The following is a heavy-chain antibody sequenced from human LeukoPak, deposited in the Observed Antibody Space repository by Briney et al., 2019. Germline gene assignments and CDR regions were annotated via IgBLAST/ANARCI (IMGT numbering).Heavy chain of an antibody. CDR1: GFTFSSFS. Sequence: GGSLRLSCAASGFTFSSFSMNWVRPAPGKGLEWISYIISSAGTIYYADSVKGRFTISRDNAKNSLYLQMNSLRDEDTAVYYCARDRLTGSYGDYWGQGTLVTVSS. CDR3: ARDRLTGSYGDY. D-gene: IGHD3-10*01. J-gene: IGHJ4*02. V-gene: IGHV3-48*02. CDR2: IISSAGTI.